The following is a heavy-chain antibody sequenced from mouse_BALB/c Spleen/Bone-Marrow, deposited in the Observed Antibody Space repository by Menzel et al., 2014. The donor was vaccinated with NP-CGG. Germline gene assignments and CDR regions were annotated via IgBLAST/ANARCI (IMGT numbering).Heavy chain of an antibody. J-gene: IGHJ3*01. Sequence: EVKLQESGGGLVKSGGSLKLSCAASGFTFNNYGMSWVRQTPAKRLEWVATISGGGGYTFYPDSVKGRFTISRDNAKNGLYLQLSRLRSEDSALYYCARHAYYDQTEVSFVYWGQGTLVTVSA. V-gene: IGHV5-9-2*01. CDR3: ARHAYYDQTEVSFVY. CDR1: GFTFNNYG. CDR2: ISGGGGYT. D-gene: IGHD2-4*01.